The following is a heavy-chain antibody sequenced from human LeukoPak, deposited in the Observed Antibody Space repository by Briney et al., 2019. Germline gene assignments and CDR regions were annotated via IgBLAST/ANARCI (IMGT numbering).Heavy chain of an antibody. CDR3: AKILGSGVWYGFDI. Sequence: SETLSLTCSVSGGSVNSYYWSWIRQPPGKGLEWIGYIYTTGRTNYNPSLKSRVTISVDTSKNQFSLKLSSVTAGDTAVYYCAKILGSGVWYGFDIWGQGTMVTVSS. D-gene: IGHD7-27*01. CDR2: IYTTGRT. CDR1: GGSVNSYY. V-gene: IGHV4-4*09. J-gene: IGHJ3*02.